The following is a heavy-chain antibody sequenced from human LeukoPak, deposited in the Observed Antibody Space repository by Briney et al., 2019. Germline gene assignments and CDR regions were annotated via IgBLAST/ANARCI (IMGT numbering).Heavy chain of an antibody. D-gene: IGHD6-13*01. J-gene: IGHJ4*02. Sequence: SETLSLTCTVSGGSISGYYWTWIRQPADKRLEWLGRMYTSGSTNYNPSLKSRVTISVDTSKNQFSLKLSSVTAADTAVYYCAIAAAGTSPFDYWGQGTLVTVSS. CDR2: MYTSGST. CDR1: GGSISGYY. CDR3: AIAAAGTSPFDY. V-gene: IGHV4-4*07.